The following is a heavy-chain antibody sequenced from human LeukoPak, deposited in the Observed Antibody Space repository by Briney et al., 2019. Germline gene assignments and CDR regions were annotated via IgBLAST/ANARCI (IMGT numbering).Heavy chain of an antibody. CDR1: GYTFTSYG. V-gene: IGHV1-18*01. D-gene: IGHD2-2*02. CDR3: ARADEHCSSTSCYTMAEDY. J-gene: IGHJ4*02. CDR2: ISAYNGNT. Sequence: ASVKVSCKASGYTFTSYGISWVRQAPGQGLEWMGWISAYNGNTNYAQKLQGRVTMTTDTSTSTAYMELRSLRSDDTAVYYCARADEHCSSTSCYTMAEDYWGQGTLVTVSS.